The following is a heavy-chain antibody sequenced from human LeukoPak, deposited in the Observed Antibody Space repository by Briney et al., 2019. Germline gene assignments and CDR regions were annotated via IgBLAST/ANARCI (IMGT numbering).Heavy chain of an antibody. CDR2: IYYSGST. Sequence: PSETLSLTCTVSGGSLSSYYWSWIRQPPGKGLEWIGYIYYSGSTNYNPSLKSRVTISVDTSKNQFSLKLSSVTAADTAVYYCARRQDTAMVFDYWGQGTLVTVSS. CDR3: ARRQDTAMVFDY. J-gene: IGHJ4*02. CDR1: GGSLSSYY. D-gene: IGHD5-18*01. V-gene: IGHV4-59*08.